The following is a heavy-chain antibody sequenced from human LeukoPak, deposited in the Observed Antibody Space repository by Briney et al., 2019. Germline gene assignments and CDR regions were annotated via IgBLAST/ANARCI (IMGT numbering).Heavy chain of an antibody. J-gene: IGHJ4*02. Sequence: PGGSLRLPCAASGFPFSIYRMSWVRQAPGKGLEWVAYIKKGGSEKYYVDSVKSRFTISRDNAKNSLYLQMSSLRAEDTAVYYCARDSSGYEWGQGTLVTVSS. D-gene: IGHD3-22*01. CDR2: IKKGGSEK. CDR3: ARDSSGYE. CDR1: GFPFSIYR. V-gene: IGHV3-7*01.